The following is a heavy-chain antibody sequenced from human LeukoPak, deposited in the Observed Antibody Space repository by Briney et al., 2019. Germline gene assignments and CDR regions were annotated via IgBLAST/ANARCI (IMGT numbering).Heavy chain of an antibody. CDR3: AKARSGSYYRDAFDI. CDR2: IYDDNT. J-gene: IGHJ3*02. V-gene: IGHV3-23*01. Sequence: GVSLRLSCAASGFTVSAYAMAWVRQAPGKGLEWVSTIYDDNTYYADSVKGRFAISTDNSKNTLYLQMNSLRVEDTAVYYCAKARSGSYYRDAFDIWGQGTMVTVSS. D-gene: IGHD1-26*01. CDR1: GFTVSAYA.